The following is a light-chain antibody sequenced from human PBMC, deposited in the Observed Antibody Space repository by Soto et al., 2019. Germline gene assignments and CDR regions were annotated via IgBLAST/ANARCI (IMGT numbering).Light chain of an antibody. CDR1: QSVSSNY. Sequence: EIVLTQSPGTLSLSPGEKATLSCSASQSVSSNYLAWYQQKPGQAPRLLIYGASTRATGIPDRFSGSGSGTDFTLTISRLEPEDSAVYYCQQYGSSPTWTFGQGTKVDIK. V-gene: IGKV3-20*01. J-gene: IGKJ1*01. CDR2: GAS. CDR3: QQYGSSPTWT.